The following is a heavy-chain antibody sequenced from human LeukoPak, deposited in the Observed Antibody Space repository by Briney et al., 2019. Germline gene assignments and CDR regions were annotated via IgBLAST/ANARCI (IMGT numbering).Heavy chain of an antibody. CDR2: IHPSGGNT. J-gene: IGHJ4*02. Sequence: ASVKVSCKASGYTFTSNYMHWVRQAPGPGLEGMGIIHPSGGNTNYPQKFQGRVAMTRDTPTSTVYMELSSLRSEDTAIYYCARDCSSTRCQGPVFDNWGQGTLVTVSS. D-gene: IGHD2-2*01. CDR3: ARDCSSTRCQGPVFDN. V-gene: IGHV1-46*01. CDR1: GYTFTSNY.